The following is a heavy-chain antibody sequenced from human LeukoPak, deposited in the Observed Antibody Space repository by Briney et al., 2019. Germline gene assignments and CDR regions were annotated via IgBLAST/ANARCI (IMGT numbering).Heavy chain of an antibody. V-gene: IGHV1-46*01. CDR3: AKLAAAGTAHYYFDY. D-gene: IGHD6-13*01. J-gene: IGHJ4*02. Sequence: ASVKVSCKASGYTFASYHMHWVRQAPGQGLEIMGIINPSGGSTAYAQKFQGRVTMTRDTSTSTVYMELSSLRSEDTAVYYCAKLAAAGTAHYYFDYWGQGTLVTVSS. CDR1: GYTFASYH. CDR2: INPSGGST.